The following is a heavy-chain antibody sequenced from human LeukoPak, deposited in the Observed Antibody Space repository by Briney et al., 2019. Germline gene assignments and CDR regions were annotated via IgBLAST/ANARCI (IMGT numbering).Heavy chain of an antibody. V-gene: IGHV1-2*02. CDR3: ARSPYYYGSGSYYHFDY. D-gene: IGHD3-10*01. CDR2: INPNSGGT. Sequence: ASVKVSCKASGYTFTAYHMHWVRQAPGQGLEWMGWINPNSGGTNYEQKFQGRVTMTRDTSISTAYMELSSLRSEDTAVYYCARSPYYYGSGSYYHFDYWGQGTLVTVSS. CDR1: GYTFTAYH. J-gene: IGHJ4*02.